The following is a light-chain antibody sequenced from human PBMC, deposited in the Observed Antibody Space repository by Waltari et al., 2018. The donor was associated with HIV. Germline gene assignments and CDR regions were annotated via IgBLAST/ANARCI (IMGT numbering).Light chain of an antibody. Sequence: SYELTQPPSVSVSPGQTASITCSGDKLGDKYACWYQQKPGQSPVLVISQDSKRPLGIPERFSGSNAGNTATLTISGTQAMDEADYYCQAWDSSTVVFGGGTKLTVL. J-gene: IGLJ2*01. CDR2: QDS. V-gene: IGLV3-1*01. CDR3: QAWDSSTVV. CDR1: KLGDKY.